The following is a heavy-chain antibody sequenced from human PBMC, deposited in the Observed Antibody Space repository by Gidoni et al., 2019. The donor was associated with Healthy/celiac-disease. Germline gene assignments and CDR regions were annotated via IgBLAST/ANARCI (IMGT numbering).Heavy chain of an antibody. CDR3: ARLSIFGVVIPI. V-gene: IGHV4-59*08. D-gene: IGHD3-3*01. J-gene: IGHJ3*02. CDR1: GGSISSYY. Sequence: QVQLQASGPGLVKPSATLSLTCTVPGGSISSYYWSWIRQPPGKGLEWIGYIYYSGSTNYNPSLKSRVTISVDTSKNQFSLKLSSVTAADTAVYYCARLSIFGVVIPIWGQGTMVTVSS. CDR2: IYYSGST.